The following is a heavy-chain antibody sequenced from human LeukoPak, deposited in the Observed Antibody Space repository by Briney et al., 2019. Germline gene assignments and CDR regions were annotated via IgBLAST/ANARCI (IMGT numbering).Heavy chain of an antibody. V-gene: IGHV4-59*08. J-gene: IGHJ4*02. CDR2: IYGSGST. CDR1: GDSLSSHY. D-gene: IGHD6-19*01. Sequence: SEALSLTCTVSGDSLSSHYWSWIRQPPGKGLEWIGYIYGSGSTHYDPSLRSRVTISEDTSKNQFSLKLTSVAAADTAVYYCARNVGWYSHDSWGQGTLVTVSS. CDR3: ARNVGWYSHDS.